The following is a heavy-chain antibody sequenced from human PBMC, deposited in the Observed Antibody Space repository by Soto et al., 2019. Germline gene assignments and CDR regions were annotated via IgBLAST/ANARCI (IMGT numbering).Heavy chain of an antibody. CDR1: GYTLTELS. D-gene: IGHD5-12*01. Sequence: EASVKVSCKVSGYTLTELSMHWVRQAPGKGLEWMGGFDPEDGETIYAQKFQGRVTMTEDTSTDTAYMELSSLRSEDTAVYYCATIPSGYDYENYFDYWGQGTLVTVSS. CDR2: FDPEDGET. CDR3: ATIPSGYDYENYFDY. V-gene: IGHV1-24*01. J-gene: IGHJ4*02.